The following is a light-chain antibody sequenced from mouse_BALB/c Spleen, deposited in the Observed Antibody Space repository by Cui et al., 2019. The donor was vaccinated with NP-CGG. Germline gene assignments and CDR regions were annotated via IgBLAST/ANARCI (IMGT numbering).Light chain of an antibody. CDR3: ALWYSNHWV. V-gene: IGLV1*01. CDR2: GTN. J-gene: IGLJ1*01. Sequence: QAVVTQESPLTTSPGETVTLTCRSNTGAVTTSNYANWVQEKPDHLFTGLIGGTNNRAPGVPARFSGSLIGDKAALTITGAQTEDEAIYFCALWYSNHWVFGGGTKLTV. CDR1: TGAVTTSNY.